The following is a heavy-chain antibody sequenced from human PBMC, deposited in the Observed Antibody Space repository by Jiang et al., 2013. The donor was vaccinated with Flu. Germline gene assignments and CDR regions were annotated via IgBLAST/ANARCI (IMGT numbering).Heavy chain of an antibody. Sequence: GFTFSSYAMHWLARLQARGWSGWQLYHMMEIRNSYADSVKGRVHHLQRQFQADAALQMNSLRAEDTAVYFCAREEYDLALGAFDIWGQGTMVTVSS. V-gene: IGHV3-30*04. D-gene: IGHD6-6*01. J-gene: IGHJ3*02. CDR3: AREEYDLALGAFDI. CDR1: GFTFSSYA. CDR2: YHMMEIR.